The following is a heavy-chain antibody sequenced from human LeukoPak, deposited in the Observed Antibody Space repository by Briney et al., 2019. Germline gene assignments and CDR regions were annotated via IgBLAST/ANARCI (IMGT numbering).Heavy chain of an antibody. V-gene: IGHV1-2*06. CDR2: INPNSGGT. CDR1: GYTFTRYY. CDR3: ARDPDDNWNDMDY. Sequence: GASVKVSCKASGYTFTRYYMHWVRQAPGQGLEWMGRINPNSGGTNYAQKFQGRVTMTRDTSISTAYMELSRLRSDDTAVYYCARDPDDNWNDMDYWGQGTLVTVSS. D-gene: IGHD1-1*01. J-gene: IGHJ4*02.